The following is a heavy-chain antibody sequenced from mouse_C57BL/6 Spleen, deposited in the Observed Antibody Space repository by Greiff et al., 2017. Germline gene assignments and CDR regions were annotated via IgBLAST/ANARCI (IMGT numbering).Heavy chain of an antibody. CDR2: INPSYGTT. CDR3: AREDYDRDYYAMDY. J-gene: IGHJ4*01. D-gene: IGHD2-4*01. V-gene: IGHV1-39*01. CDR1: GYSFTDYN. Sequence: VQLKQSGPELVKPGASVKISCKASGYSFTDYNMNWVKQSPGKSLEWIGVINPSYGTTNYNQKFKGKATLTVDQSSSTAYMQLHSLTSEDSAVYNCAREDYDRDYYAMDYWGQGTSVTVSS.